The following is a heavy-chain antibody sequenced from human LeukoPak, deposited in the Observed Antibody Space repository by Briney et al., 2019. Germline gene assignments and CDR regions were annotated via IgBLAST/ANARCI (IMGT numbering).Heavy chain of an antibody. J-gene: IGHJ4*02. CDR2: ISSSSSTI. D-gene: IGHD6-13*01. CDR3: AREKYSSSPDYFDY. CDR1: GFTFSSYS. Sequence: GGSLRLSCAASGFTFSSYSMNWVRQAPGEGLEWVSYISSSSSTIYYADSVKGRFTISRDNAKNSLYLQMNSLRAEDTAVYYCAREKYSSSPDYFDYWGQGTLVTVSS. V-gene: IGHV3-48*01.